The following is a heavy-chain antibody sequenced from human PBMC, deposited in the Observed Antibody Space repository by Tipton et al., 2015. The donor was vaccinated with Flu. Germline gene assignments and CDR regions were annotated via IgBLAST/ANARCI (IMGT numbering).Heavy chain of an antibody. Sequence: SLRLSCAASGFTFSSYWMHWVRQAPGKGLEWVANIKQDGSEKYYVDSVKGRFTISRDNAKSSLYLQMNSLRAEDTAVYYCARYSSSSELDYWGQGTLVTVSS. V-gene: IGHV3-7*01. CDR3: ARYSSSSELDY. J-gene: IGHJ4*02. D-gene: IGHD6-6*01. CDR2: IKQDGSEK. CDR1: GFTFSSYW.